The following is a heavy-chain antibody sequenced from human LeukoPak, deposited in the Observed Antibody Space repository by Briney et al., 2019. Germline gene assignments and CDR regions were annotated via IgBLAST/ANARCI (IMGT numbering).Heavy chain of an antibody. CDR3: ARARGSGSYSEPYYFDY. V-gene: IGHV1-8*03. D-gene: IGHD3-10*01. CDR2: MNPNSGNT. Sequence: ASVKVSCKASGYTLTSSDINWVRQATGQGLEWMGWMNPNSGNTGYAQKFQGRVTITRNTSISTAYMELSSLRSEDAAVYYCARARGSGSYSEPYYFDYWGQGTLVTVSS. CDR1: GYTLTSSD. J-gene: IGHJ4*02.